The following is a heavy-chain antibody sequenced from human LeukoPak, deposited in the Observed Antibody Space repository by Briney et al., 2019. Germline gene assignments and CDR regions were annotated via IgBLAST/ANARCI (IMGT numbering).Heavy chain of an antibody. CDR2: IIPIFGTA. CDR1: GGTFSSYA. V-gene: IGHV1-69*13. D-gene: IGHD1-14*01. J-gene: IGHJ4*02. Sequence: GASVKVSCKASGGTFSSYAISWVRQAPGQGLEWMGGIIPIFGTANYAQKFQGRVTITADESTSTAYMELSSLRSEDTAVYYCASLERGRGQPNDYWGQGTLVTVSS. CDR3: ASLERGRGQPNDY.